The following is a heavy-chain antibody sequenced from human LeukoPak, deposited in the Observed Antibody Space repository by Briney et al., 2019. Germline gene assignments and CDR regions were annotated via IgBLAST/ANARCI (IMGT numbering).Heavy chain of an antibody. V-gene: IGHV4-31*03. J-gene: IGHJ6*03. Sequence: PSETLSLTCTVSGGSISSGGYYWSWIRQHPGKGLEWIGYIYYSGSTDYNPSLKSRFTMSVDTSKNQFSLKLSSVTAADTAVYYCARERAAPPYYYYYYMDVWGKGTTVTVSS. CDR2: IYYSGST. D-gene: IGHD6-13*01. CDR3: ARERAAPPYYYYYYMDV. CDR1: GGSISSGGYY.